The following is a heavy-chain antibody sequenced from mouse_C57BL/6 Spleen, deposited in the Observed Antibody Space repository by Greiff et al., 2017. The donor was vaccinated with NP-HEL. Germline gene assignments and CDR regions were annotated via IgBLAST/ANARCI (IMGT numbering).Heavy chain of an antibody. Sequence: EVKVVESGEGLVKPGGSLKLSCAASGFTFSSYAMSWVRQTPEKRLEWVAYISSGGDYIYYADTVKGRFTISRDNARNTLYLQMSSLKSEDTAMYYCTRERALVFKMDYWGQGTSVTVSS. CDR3: TRERALVFKMDY. D-gene: IGHD2-10*02. J-gene: IGHJ4*01. CDR2: ISSGGDYI. V-gene: IGHV5-9-1*02. CDR1: GFTFSSYA.